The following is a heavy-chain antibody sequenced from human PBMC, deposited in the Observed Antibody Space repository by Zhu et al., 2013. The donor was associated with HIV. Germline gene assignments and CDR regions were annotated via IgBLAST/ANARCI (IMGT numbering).Heavy chain of an antibody. J-gene: IGHJ6*02. CDR2: IIPIFGTA. CDR1: GGTFSSYA. V-gene: IGHV1-69*06. CDR3: ASAYYYDSSGPSYGMDV. Sequence: QVQLVQSGAEVKKPGSSVKVSCKASGGTFSSYAISWVRQAPGQGLEWMGGIIPIFGTANYAQKFQGRVTITADKSTSTAYMELSSLRSEDTAVYYCASAYYYDSSGPSYGMDVWGQGTTVTVSS. D-gene: IGHD3-22*01.